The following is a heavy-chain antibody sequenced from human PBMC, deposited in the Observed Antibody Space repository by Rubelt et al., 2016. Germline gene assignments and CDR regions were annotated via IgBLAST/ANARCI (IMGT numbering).Heavy chain of an antibody. CDR2: MYYSGST. Sequence: QVQLQESGPGLVKPSETLSLTCTVSGGSISSYYWSWIRQPPGKGLEWIAYMYYSGSTSYNPSLKSRVTISVDTSKNQFSLKLSSVTAADTAMDYCATSKCSSNWFAYWGQGTLVTVSS. D-gene: IGHD6-13*01. CDR3: ATSKCSSNWFAY. V-gene: IGHV4-59*01. J-gene: IGHJ4*02. CDR1: GGSISSYY.